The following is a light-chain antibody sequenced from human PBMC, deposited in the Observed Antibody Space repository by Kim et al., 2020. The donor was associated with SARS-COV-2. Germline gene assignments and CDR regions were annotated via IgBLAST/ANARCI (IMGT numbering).Light chain of an antibody. CDR2: SAF. Sequence: AFVGDTVTITCRASQGISSNLAWYQQRPGKAPSLLIYSAFTLHSGVPSRFSGSGSGTDFTLTITSLQPEDFATYHCQQHHSFPLTFGGGTKVDIK. CDR3: QQHHSFPLT. V-gene: IGKV1-9*01. J-gene: IGKJ4*01. CDR1: QGISSN.